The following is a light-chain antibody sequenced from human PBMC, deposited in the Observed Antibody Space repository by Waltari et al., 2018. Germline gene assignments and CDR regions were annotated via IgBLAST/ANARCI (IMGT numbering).Light chain of an antibody. V-gene: IGLV8-61*01. CDR1: SGSLSTTSY. Sequence: QTVVTQEPSLSVSPGRTVTLTCALSSGSLSTTSYATWYQQTPGQAPRTLVYKANALSSGVPDRFSGSILGNTAALTITGAQADDESDYYCALYMGSGIWVFGGGTRLTVL. CDR3: ALYMGSGIWV. J-gene: IGLJ3*02. CDR2: KAN.